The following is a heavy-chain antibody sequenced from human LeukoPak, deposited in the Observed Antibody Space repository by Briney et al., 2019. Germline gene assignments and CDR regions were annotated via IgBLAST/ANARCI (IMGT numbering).Heavy chain of an antibody. J-gene: IGHJ5*02. CDR2: ISGSGSNT. D-gene: IGHD2-8*02. CDR3: ATYRQVLLPFEA. Sequence: GGSLRLSCAASGFTFTNYAMSWVRQAPGKGLEWVSVISGSGSNTYYADSVKGRFTISRDNSKNTLYLQMNSLRAEDTAVYYCATYRQVLLPFEAWGQGTLVTVPS. V-gene: IGHV3-23*01. CDR1: GFTFTNYA.